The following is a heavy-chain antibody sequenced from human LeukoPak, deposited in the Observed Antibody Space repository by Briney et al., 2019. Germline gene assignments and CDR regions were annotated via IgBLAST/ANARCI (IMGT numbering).Heavy chain of an antibody. Sequence: TSETLSLTCAVYGGSFSGYYWSWIRQPPGKGLEWIGEINHSGSTNYNPSLKSRVTISVDTSKNQFSLKLSSVTAADTAVYYCARVYARGYGSGSYLNWFDPWGQGTLVTVSS. CDR2: INHSGST. CDR3: ARVYARGYGSGSYLNWFDP. V-gene: IGHV4-34*01. D-gene: IGHD3-10*01. J-gene: IGHJ5*02. CDR1: GGSFSGYY.